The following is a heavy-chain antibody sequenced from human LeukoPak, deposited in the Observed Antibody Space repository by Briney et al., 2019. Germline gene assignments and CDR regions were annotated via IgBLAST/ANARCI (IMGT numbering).Heavy chain of an antibody. J-gene: IGHJ4*02. CDR2: ISAYNGNT. CDR1: GYTFTSYG. Sequence: ASVKVSCKASGYTFTSYGISWVREAPGQGLECMGWISAYNGNTNYAQKLQGRVTMTTDTSTSTAYMELRSLRSDDTAVYYCARSTYYYGSGSPQGDYWGQGTLVTVSS. D-gene: IGHD3-10*01. CDR3: ARSTYYYGSGSPQGDY. V-gene: IGHV1-18*01.